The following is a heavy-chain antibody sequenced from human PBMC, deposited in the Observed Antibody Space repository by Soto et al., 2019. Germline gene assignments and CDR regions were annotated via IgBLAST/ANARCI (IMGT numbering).Heavy chain of an antibody. CDR1: GFTLNNYA. CDR3: AKYLKGGYLPVYHFFDY. V-gene: IGHV3-23*01. Sequence: GGSLRLSCAASGFTLNNYAMSWVRQAPGKGLEWISAITNSGSGTYYADSVRGRFTVSRDNSKNTLYLQMDRLRADDTAVYYCAKYLKGGYLPVYHFFDYWGQGSLVTVSS. J-gene: IGHJ4*02. CDR2: ITNSGSGT. D-gene: IGHD5-12*01.